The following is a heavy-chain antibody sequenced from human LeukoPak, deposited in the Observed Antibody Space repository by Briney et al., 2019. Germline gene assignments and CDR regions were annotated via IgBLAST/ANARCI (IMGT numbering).Heavy chain of an antibody. Sequence: GGSLRLSCAASGFTVSSNYMSWVRQAPGKGLEWVSVIFSGGTTYYADSVKGRFTISRDNSNNTLFLQMNSLRAEDTAVYYCAREGNYYDMDVWGQGTTVTVSS. V-gene: IGHV3-53*01. CDR3: AREGNYYDMDV. CDR1: GFTVSSNY. CDR2: IFSGGTT. J-gene: IGHJ6*02.